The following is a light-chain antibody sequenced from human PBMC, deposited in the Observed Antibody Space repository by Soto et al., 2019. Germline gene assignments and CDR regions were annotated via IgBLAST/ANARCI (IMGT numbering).Light chain of an antibody. CDR3: QQYNSYST. CDR1: QVISKY. V-gene: IGKV1-9*01. J-gene: IGKJ1*01. CDR2: LAS. Sequence: IQFAPSPCSPSASFVYGFTITCRASQVISKYLAWYRQKPGTAPKLLIYLASTLQGGVPSRFSGSGSGTEFSLTISSLQPGDSATYYCQQYNSYSTFGQGTKVDIK.